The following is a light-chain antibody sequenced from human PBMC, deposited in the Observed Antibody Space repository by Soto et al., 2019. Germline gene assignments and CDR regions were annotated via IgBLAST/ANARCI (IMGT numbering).Light chain of an antibody. CDR3: QQYNNGWS. CDR1: QSVRSN. Sequence: EIVMTQSPATLSVSPGERATLSCRASQSVRSNLGWYQQKPGQAPRLLIFGATTRATGVPGRFSGSGSGTEFTLTISSLQSEDFAVYYCQQYNNGWSFGHGTKVEIK. V-gene: IGKV3-15*01. J-gene: IGKJ1*01. CDR2: GAT.